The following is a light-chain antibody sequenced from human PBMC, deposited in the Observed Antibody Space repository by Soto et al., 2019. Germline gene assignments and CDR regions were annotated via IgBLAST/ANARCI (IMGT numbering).Light chain of an antibody. J-gene: IGLJ1*01. V-gene: IGLV2-14*01. CDR2: EVS. CDR1: SSDVGGYNY. CDR3: SSYTSSSTYV. Sequence: QSALTQPASVSGSPGQSITISCTGNSSDVGGYNYVSWYQQHPGKAPKLMIYEVSNRPSGVSNRFSGSKSGNTASLTISVLQAEDEADYYCSSYTSSSTYVFGTVTKSPS.